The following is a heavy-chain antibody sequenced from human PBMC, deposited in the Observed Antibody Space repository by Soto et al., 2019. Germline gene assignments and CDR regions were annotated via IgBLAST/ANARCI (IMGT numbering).Heavy chain of an antibody. Sequence: QVQLVQSGAEEKKPGASVKVSCKASGYTFTSYAMHWVRQAPGQRLEWMGWINAGNGNTKYSHKFQGRVTITRDTSASTAYMELSSLRSEDTAVYYCARSIVVVTALDNWGQGSLVTVSS. J-gene: IGHJ4*02. D-gene: IGHD2-21*02. V-gene: IGHV1-3*05. CDR2: INAGNGNT. CDR1: GYTFTSYA. CDR3: ARSIVVVTALDN.